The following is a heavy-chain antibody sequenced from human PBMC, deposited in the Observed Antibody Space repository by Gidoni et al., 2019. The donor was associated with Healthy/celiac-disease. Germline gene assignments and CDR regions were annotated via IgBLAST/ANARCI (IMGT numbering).Heavy chain of an antibody. Sequence: EVQLLESGEGLVQPGGSLRLSCAASGFTFSSYAMSWVRQAPGKGLEWVSAISGSGGSTYYADSVKGRFTISRDNSKNTLYLQMNSLRAEDTAVYYCAKDPYSSGWYDSIAYFDYWGQGTLVTVSS. V-gene: IGHV3-23*01. D-gene: IGHD6-19*01. CDR1: GFTFSSYA. CDR2: ISGSGGST. CDR3: AKDPYSSGWYDSIAYFDY. J-gene: IGHJ4*02.